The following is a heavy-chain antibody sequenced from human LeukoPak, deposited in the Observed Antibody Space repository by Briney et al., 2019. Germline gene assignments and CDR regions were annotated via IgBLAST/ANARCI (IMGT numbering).Heavy chain of an antibody. J-gene: IGHJ4*02. V-gene: IGHV4-61*02. CDR3: ARARVAAGFDY. Sequence: PSETLSLTCTVSGGSVSSGDYYWTWIRQPAGKGLEWIGRIYTSGSTSYSPSLKSRVTISLDTSKNQFSLKLSSVTAADTAVYYCARARVAAGFDYWGQGTLVTVSS. D-gene: IGHD6-13*01. CDR1: GGSVSSGDYY. CDR2: IYTSGST.